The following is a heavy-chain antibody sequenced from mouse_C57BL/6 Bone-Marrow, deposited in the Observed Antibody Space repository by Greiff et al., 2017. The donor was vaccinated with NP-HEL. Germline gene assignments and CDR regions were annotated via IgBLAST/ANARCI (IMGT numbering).Heavy chain of an antibody. Sequence: EVQRVESGGGLVQPGGSLKLSCAASGFTFSDYGMAWVRQAPRKGPEWVAFISNLAYSIYYADTVTGRFTISRENAKNTLYLEMSSLRSEDTAMYYCARWRETGTRGYFDVWGTGTTVTVSS. CDR2: ISNLAYSI. J-gene: IGHJ1*03. D-gene: IGHD4-1*01. CDR1: GFTFSDYG. V-gene: IGHV5-15*01. CDR3: ARWRETGTRGYFDV.